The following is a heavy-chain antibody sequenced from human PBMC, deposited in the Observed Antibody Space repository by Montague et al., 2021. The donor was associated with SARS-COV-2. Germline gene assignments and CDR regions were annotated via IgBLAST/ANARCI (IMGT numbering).Heavy chain of an antibody. J-gene: IGHJ4*02. V-gene: IGHV3-30-3*01. CDR1: GFTFSSYA. CDR3: ARDPDYGDSVGIDY. Sequence: SLRLSCAASGFTFSSYAMHWVRQAPGKGLEWVAFISYAGTNKYYADSVKGRFTISRDNAKNTLYLQMNSLRAEDTAVYYCARDPDYGDSVGIDYWGQGTLVTVSS. CDR2: ISYAGTNK. D-gene: IGHD4-17*01.